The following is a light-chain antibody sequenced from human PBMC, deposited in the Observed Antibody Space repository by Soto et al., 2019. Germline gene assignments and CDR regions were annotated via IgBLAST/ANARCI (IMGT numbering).Light chain of an antibody. Sequence: EIVMTQSPATLSVSPGERATLSCRASQSVAGNLAWYPQKPGQAPRLLIYDASTRATGIPARFSGSGSGTECTVTISSVQSEDFAVYYCQQYTNWHWAFGQGTKVEIK. V-gene: IGKV3-15*01. J-gene: IGKJ1*01. CDR3: QQYTNWHWA. CDR1: QSVAGN. CDR2: DAS.